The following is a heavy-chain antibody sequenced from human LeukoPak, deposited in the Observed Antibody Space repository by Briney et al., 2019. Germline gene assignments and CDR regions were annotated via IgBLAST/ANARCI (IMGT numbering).Heavy chain of an antibody. CDR3: AKGRTCFDY. CDR2: IRLTGGTT. Sequence: GGPLRLSCAASGFPFSKFAMICLPQVRGKGLVCVSSIRLTGGTTNYADSVEGRFTISRDNSKNTLYLQINSLRAEDTAINHCAKGRTCFDYWGQGTLVTVSS. V-gene: IGHV3-23*01. J-gene: IGHJ4*02. CDR1: GFPFSKFA.